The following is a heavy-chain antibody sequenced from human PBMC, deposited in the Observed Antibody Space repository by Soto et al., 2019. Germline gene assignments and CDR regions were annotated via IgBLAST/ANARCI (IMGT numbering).Heavy chain of an antibody. CDR2: ITWNSDRV. Sequence: EVQLVESGGGLVQPGRSLRLSCTASGFTFDDYALHRVRQAPGKGLEWVSGITWNSDRVDYADSVKGRFTISRDNAGNSLYLQMNSLRAEDTALYFCGKGLSIAAIDYWGQGTLVTVSS. V-gene: IGHV3-9*01. CDR3: GKGLSIAAIDY. J-gene: IGHJ4*02. CDR1: GFTFDDYA. D-gene: IGHD6-13*01.